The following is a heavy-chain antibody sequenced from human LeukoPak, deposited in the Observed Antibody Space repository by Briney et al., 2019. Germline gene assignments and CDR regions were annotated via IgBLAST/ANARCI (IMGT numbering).Heavy chain of an antibody. V-gene: IGHV3-33*01. CDR2: IWSDGSYK. D-gene: IGHD3-22*01. Sequence: PARSLRLSCAASGFTFSKYGMHWVRQAPGKGLEWVAVIWSDGSYKNYADSVKGRFSISRDNSKNTLYLQMNSLRADDTAVYYCTREASKGYYDTSGYYYDYWGQGTLVTVSS. CDR3: TREASKGYYDTSGYYYDY. J-gene: IGHJ4*02. CDR1: GFTFSKYG.